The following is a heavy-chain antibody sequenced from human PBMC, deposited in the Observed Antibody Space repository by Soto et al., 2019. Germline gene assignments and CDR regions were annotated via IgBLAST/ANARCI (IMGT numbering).Heavy chain of an antibody. D-gene: IGHD3-22*01. J-gene: IGHJ5*02. CDR1: GGSISSGNYY. Sequence: QVQLQESGPGLVKPSQTLSLTCTVSGGSISSGNYYWSWIRQHPGKGLEWIGYIYYSGSTYYHPSLKSRVTISVDTSKNQFSLKLSSVTAADTAVYYCARTSYDSSGTAADPWGQGTLVTVSS. CDR3: ARTSYDSSGTAADP. V-gene: IGHV4-31*03. CDR2: IYYSGST.